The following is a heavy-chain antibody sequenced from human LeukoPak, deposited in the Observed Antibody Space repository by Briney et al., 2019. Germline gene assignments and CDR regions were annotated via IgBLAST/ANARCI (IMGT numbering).Heavy chain of an antibody. CDR2: IKQDGSEK. Sequence: PGGSLRLSCAASGFTFTTYWMSWIRQAPGKGLEWVANIKQDGSEKYYMDSVKGRFTISRDNAKNSLYLQMSNLIAEDTAVYYCARVAAAVPDQWGQGTLVTVAS. CDR3: ARVAAAVPDQ. J-gene: IGHJ5*02. CDR1: GFTFTTYW. V-gene: IGHV3-7*04. D-gene: IGHD6-13*01.